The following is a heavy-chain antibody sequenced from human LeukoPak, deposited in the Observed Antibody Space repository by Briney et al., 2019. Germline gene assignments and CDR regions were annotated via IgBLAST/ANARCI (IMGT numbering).Heavy chain of an antibody. CDR3: ARVRYRLAETYIDY. CDR1: GYTFTGYY. D-gene: IGHD3-16*01. Sequence: ASVKVSCKASGYTFTGYYMHWVRQAPGQGLEWMGWINPNSGDTNYAQKFQGRVTMTRDTSVSTAYMELSRLRSDDTAVYYCARVRYRLAETYIDYWGQGTLVTVSS. V-gene: IGHV1-2*02. CDR2: INPNSGDT. J-gene: IGHJ4*02.